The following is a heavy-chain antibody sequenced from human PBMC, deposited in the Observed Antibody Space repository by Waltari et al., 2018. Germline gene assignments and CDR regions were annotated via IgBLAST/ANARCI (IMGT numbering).Heavy chain of an antibody. CDR2: IRYDGSNK. CDR3: AKLGLVVVAATRDI. D-gene: IGHD2-15*01. V-gene: IGHV3-30*02. CDR1: GFTFSISG. J-gene: IGHJ3*02. Sequence: QVQLVESGGGVVQPGGSLRLSCAASGFTFSISGMTWVRQAPGKGLEWVAFIRYDGSNKYYADSVKGRFTISRDNSKNTLYLQMNSLRAEDTAVYYCAKLGLVVVAATRDIWGQGTMVTVSS.